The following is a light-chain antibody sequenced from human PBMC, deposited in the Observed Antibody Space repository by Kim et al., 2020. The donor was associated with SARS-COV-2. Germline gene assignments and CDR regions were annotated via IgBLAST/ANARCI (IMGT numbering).Light chain of an antibody. CDR3: QQYNNWPYT. Sequence: SVCPYENSVLSSWANLSVTSNLALYQQNPRHAPSLLFYGASTRPTDIPARFSVGGSGTEFTLTISSLQSEDFAVYYCQQYNNWPYTFAQGTKLAI. CDR2: GAS. V-gene: IGKV3-15*01. J-gene: IGKJ2*01. CDR1: LSVTSN.